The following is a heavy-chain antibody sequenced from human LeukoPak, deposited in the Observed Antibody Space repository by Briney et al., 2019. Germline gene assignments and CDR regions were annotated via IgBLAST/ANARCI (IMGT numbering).Heavy chain of an antibody. CDR2: ISAYNGNT. J-gene: IGHJ3*01. Sequence: ASVKVSCKASGYTFTGYYMHWVRQAPGQGLEWMGWISAYNGNTNYAQKLQGRVTMTTDTSTNTAYMELRSLRFDDTAVYYCARHFSSGWPLEALDVWGQGTLVTVSS. CDR3: ARHFSSGWPLEALDV. V-gene: IGHV1-18*04. CDR1: GYTFTGYY. D-gene: IGHD6-19*01.